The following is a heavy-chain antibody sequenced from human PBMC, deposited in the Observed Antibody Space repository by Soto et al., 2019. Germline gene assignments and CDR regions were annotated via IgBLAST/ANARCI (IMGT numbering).Heavy chain of an antibody. CDR1: GGSISSYY. CDR2: IYYSGST. CDR3: ARDFNIGQRDFWSGFNWFDP. Sequence: SETLSLTCTVSGGSISSYYWSWIRQPPGKGLEWIGYIYYSGSTNYNPSLKSRVTISVDTSKSQFSLKLSSVTAADTAVYYCARDFNIGQRDFWSGFNWFDPWGQGTLVTVSS. J-gene: IGHJ5*02. V-gene: IGHV4-59*01. D-gene: IGHD3-3*01.